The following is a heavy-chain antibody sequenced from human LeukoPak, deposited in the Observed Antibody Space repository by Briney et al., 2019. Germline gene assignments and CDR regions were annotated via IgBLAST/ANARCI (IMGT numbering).Heavy chain of an antibody. CDR2: ISSSSDTI. CDR1: GFTFSSYN. J-gene: IGHJ4*02. Sequence: GGSLRLSCAVSGFTFSSYNMNWVRQAPGKGLEWVSYISSSSDTIYYADSVKGRFTISRDNAKSSLYLQMNGLRAEDTAVYYCARDTRGESDYWGQGTLVTVSS. CDR3: ARDTRGESDY. D-gene: IGHD2-2*01. V-gene: IGHV3-48*04.